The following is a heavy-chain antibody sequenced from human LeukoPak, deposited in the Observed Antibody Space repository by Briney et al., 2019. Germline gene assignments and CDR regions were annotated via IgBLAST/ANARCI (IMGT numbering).Heavy chain of an antibody. V-gene: IGHV3-23*01. D-gene: IGHD3-3*01. J-gene: IGHJ6*03. Sequence: GGSLRLSCAASGFTFSSYAMSWVRQAPGKGLEWVSAISGSGGSTYYADSVKGRFTISRDNSKNTPYLQMNSLRGEDKAVYYCAKGKYYDFWSGYYNYMDVWGKGTTVTVSS. CDR1: GFTFSSYA. CDR2: ISGSGGST. CDR3: AKGKYYDFWSGYYNYMDV.